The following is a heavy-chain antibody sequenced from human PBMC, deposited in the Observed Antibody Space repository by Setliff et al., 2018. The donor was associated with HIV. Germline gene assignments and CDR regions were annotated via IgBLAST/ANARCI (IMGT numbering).Heavy chain of an antibody. V-gene: IGHV4-34*01. Sequence: PSETLSLTCAVYGGSFSGYYWSWIRQPPGKGLEWIGEINHSGSTNYNPSLKSRVTISVDTSKNQFSLKLSSVTAADTAVYYCARQWPYYYYMDVWGKGTTVTVSS. CDR2: INHSGST. D-gene: IGHD6-19*01. J-gene: IGHJ6*03. CDR1: GGSFSGYY. CDR3: ARQWPYYYYMDV.